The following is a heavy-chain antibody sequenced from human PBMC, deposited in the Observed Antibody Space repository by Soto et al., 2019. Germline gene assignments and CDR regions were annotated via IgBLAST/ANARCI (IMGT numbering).Heavy chain of an antibody. CDR2: IYSGDST. J-gene: IGHJ4*02. CDR1: GFTVSSVY. Sequence: GGSLRLSCAASGFTVSSVYMSWVRQAPGKGLEWVSVIYSGDSTFYADSVKGRFTVSRDDSKNTVNLQMNSLRAEDTAVYYCARVPSSNYHYFDYWGQGTLVTVSS. V-gene: IGHV3-66*01. CDR3: ARVPSSNYHYFDY. D-gene: IGHD6-13*01.